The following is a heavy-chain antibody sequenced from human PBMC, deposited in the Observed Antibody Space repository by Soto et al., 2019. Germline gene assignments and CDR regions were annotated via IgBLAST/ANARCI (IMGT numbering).Heavy chain of an antibody. V-gene: IGHV4-4*02. Sequence: QVQLQASGPGRVKPSGTLSLTCVVSGASIRDKNWWSWVRQAPGKGLEWIGEISHSGNTNYNPSFRTRLTISVDKAKSQVSLTLTSVTAADTALSDCARLRYSTVWSRHFDLWGQGTLVSVS. D-gene: IGHD6-19*01. CDR2: ISHSGNT. CDR3: ARLRYSTVWSRHFDL. CDR1: GASIRDKNW. J-gene: IGHJ4*02.